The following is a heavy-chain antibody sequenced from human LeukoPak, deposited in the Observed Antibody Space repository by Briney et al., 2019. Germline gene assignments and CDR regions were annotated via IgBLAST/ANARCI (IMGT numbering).Heavy chain of an antibody. Sequence: GSSVKVSCKASGGTFSSYAISWVRQAPGQGLEWMGGIIPIFGTANYAQKFQGRVTITADESTSTAYMELSGLRSEDTAVYYCARSGYDKNWFDPWGQGTLVTVSS. J-gene: IGHJ5*02. V-gene: IGHV1-69*01. CDR1: GGTFSSYA. CDR3: ARSGYDKNWFDP. CDR2: IIPIFGTA. D-gene: IGHD5-12*01.